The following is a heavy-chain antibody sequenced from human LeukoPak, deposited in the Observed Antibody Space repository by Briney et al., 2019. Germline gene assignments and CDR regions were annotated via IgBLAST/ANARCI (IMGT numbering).Heavy chain of an antibody. CDR1: GGSISSYY. CDR3: ARGGSYQFWSGHQAFDI. Sequence: PSETLSLTCTVSGGSISSYYWSWIRQPAGKGLEWIGRIYTSGSTNYNPSLKSRVTMSVDTSKNQFSLKLSSVTAADTAVYYCARGGSYQFWSGHQAFDIWGQGTMVTVSS. D-gene: IGHD3-3*01. CDR2: IYTSGST. J-gene: IGHJ3*02. V-gene: IGHV4-4*07.